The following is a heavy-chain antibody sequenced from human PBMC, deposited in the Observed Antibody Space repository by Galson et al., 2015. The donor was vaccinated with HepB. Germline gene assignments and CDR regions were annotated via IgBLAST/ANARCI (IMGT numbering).Heavy chain of an antibody. Sequence: SLRLSCAASGFIFSNYGMNWVRQAPGKGLEWVSAISGNGGNTFYAEFAKGRFTISRDNSKDTLYLQVNGLRAEDTALYYCAKERTHWGQGALVTVSS. D-gene: IGHD1/OR15-1a*01. CDR2: ISGNGGNT. J-gene: IGHJ4*02. V-gene: IGHV3-23*01. CDR3: AKERTH. CDR1: GFIFSNYG.